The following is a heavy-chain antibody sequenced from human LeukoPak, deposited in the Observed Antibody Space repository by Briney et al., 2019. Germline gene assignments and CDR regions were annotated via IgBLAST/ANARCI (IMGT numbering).Heavy chain of an antibody. V-gene: IGHV2-5*02. J-gene: IGHJ4*02. Sequence: SGPTLVKPTQTLTLTCTFSGFSLSTNGVGVGWIRQPPGVALEWLALIYWDDDKRYSPSLKSRLTITQGTSTNQVVLTMTNMDPVDTATYYCAHTRCTSTSCYKDFDYWGQGTLVTVSS. CDR1: GFSLSTNGVG. CDR2: IYWDDDK. D-gene: IGHD2-2*01. CDR3: AHTRCTSTSCYKDFDY.